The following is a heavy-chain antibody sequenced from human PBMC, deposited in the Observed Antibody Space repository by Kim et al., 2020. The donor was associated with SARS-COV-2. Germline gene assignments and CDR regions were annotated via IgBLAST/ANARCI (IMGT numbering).Heavy chain of an antibody. D-gene: IGHD5-18*01. CDR3: VKDRDTFMSPLYFDY. J-gene: IGHJ4*02. Sequence: GGSLRLSCAGSGFNFSNYALSWVRQIPGKGLEWVSAISNSGRPTYYADSVKGRFTISRDNSKNTLYLQMNGLRAEDTAIYYCVKDRDTFMSPLYFDYWGQGTLVTVSS. CDR2: ISNSGRPT. V-gene: IGHV3-23*01. CDR1: GFNFSNYA.